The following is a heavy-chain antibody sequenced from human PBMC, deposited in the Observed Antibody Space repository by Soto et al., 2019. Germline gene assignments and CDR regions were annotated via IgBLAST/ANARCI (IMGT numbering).Heavy chain of an antibody. J-gene: IGHJ5*02. CDR3: AREHYGNSAWFDP. D-gene: IGHD3-10*01. CDR2: IYDSGRT. Sequence: QMQLQESGSRLVKPSQTVSLTCAVSGDSISSGGSSWNWIRQPPGKGLEWIGYIYDSGRTYYNPSLKSRVTISVDTSKNQFSLKLSSVTAADTAVYYCAREHYGNSAWFDPWGQGTLVTVSS. V-gene: IGHV4-30-2*01. CDR1: GDSISSGGSS.